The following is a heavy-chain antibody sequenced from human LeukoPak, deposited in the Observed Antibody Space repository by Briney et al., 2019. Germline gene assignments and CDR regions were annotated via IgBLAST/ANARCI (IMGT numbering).Heavy chain of an antibody. J-gene: IGHJ2*01. V-gene: IGHV4-59*01. Sequence: SETLSLTCTVSGGSISSYYWSWIRQPPGKGLEWIGYIYYSGSTNYNPSLKSRVTISVDTSKNQFSLKLSSVTAADTAVCYCARDQPYYDILTGYYPDWYFDLWGRGTLVTVSS. CDR3: ARDQPYYDILTGYYPDWYFDL. CDR1: GGSISSYY. D-gene: IGHD3-9*01. CDR2: IYYSGST.